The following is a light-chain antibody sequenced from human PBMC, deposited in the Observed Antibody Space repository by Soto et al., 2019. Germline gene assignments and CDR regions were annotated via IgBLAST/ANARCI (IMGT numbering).Light chain of an antibody. CDR3: QQYYTTPIT. CDR1: QSVLSNNKNY. CDR2: WAS. V-gene: IGKV4-1*01. J-gene: IGKJ5*01. Sequence: FVITQSTDSLAVSLVETTTIHCKHSQSVLSNNKNYLAWYQQKPGQPPKLVIYWASTRESGVPDRFSGSGSGTDCTLTVSSLQAEELAVYYGQQYYTTPITCGQGKRRAIK.